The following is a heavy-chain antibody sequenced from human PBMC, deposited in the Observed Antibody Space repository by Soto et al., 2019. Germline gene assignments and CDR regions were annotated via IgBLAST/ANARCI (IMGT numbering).Heavy chain of an antibody. V-gene: IGHV3-48*01. D-gene: IGHD2-21*02. Sequence: GGSLRLSCAASGFTFSSYSMNWVRQAPGKGLEWVSYISSSSTIYYADSVKGRFTISRDNAKNSLYLQMNSLRAEDTAVYYCARDLTRGAAFDIWGQGTMVTVSS. J-gene: IGHJ3*02. CDR3: ARDLTRGAAFDI. CDR1: GFTFSSYS. CDR2: ISSSSTI.